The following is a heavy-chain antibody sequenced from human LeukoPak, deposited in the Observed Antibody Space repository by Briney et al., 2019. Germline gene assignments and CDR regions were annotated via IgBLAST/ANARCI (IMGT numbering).Heavy chain of an antibody. CDR1: GFTVRSNY. CDR3: ASLSPYYYDSRH. D-gene: IGHD3-22*01. CDR2: IYSGGST. Sequence: GGSLRLSCAASGFTVRSNYMSWVRQAPGKGLEWVSVIYSGGSTYYADSVKGRFTISRDNSKNTLYLQMNSLRAEDTAVYYCASLSPYYYDSRHWGQGTLVTVSS. J-gene: IGHJ4*02. V-gene: IGHV3-66*01.